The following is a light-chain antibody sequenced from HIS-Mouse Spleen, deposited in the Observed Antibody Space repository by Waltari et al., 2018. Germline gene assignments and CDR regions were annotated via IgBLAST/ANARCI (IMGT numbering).Light chain of an antibody. Sequence: SYELTQPPSVSVSPGQTARITCSGDALPKKYAYWYQQKSGKAPVLVIYEDSKRPSGIPERFSGSSSGTMATLTISGAQVEDEADYYCYSTDGSGNHRVFGGGTKLTVL. CDR2: EDS. J-gene: IGLJ2*01. CDR1: ALPKKY. V-gene: IGLV3-10*01. CDR3: YSTDGSGNHRV.